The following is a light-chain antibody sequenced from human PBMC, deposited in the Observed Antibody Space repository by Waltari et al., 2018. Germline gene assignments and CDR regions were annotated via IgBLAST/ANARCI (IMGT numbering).Light chain of an antibody. J-gene: IGLJ3*02. CDR1: RSNLGNNY. CDR3: AAWDDSLSGRV. V-gene: IGLV1-47*01. Sequence: QSVLTQPPSASGTPGQRVTTSCSGSRSNLGNNYVSWYQQLPGTAPKLLIYRNNQRPSGVPDRFSGSKSGTSASLAISGLRAEDEADYYCAAWDDSLSGRVFGGGTKVTVL. CDR2: RNN.